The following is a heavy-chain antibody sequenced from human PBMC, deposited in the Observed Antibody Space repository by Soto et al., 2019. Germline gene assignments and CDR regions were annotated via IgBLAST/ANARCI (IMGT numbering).Heavy chain of an antibody. D-gene: IGHD1-26*01. J-gene: IGHJ6*02. CDR1: GGSISSYY. V-gene: IGHV4-59*01. Sequence: QVQLQESGPGLVKPSETLSLTCTVSGGSISSYYWSWIRQSPGKGLEWIGYVYDSGSPNYNPSLKSRVTMSLDTPKSQFSLRLSSVTAADTAVYYCARGVGAHVVHYYYGMDVWGQGTTVTVSS. CDR2: VYDSGSP. CDR3: ARGVGAHVVHYYYGMDV.